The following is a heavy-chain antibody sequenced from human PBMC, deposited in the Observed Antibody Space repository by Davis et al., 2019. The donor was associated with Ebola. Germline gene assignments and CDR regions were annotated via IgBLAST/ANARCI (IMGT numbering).Heavy chain of an antibody. V-gene: IGHV3-53*04. Sequence: GGSLRLSCAASGFTFSDYYMSWVRQAPGKGLEWVSVIYSGGSTYYADSVKGRFTISRHNSKNTLYLQMNSLRAEDTAVYYCARGDFDGMDVWGQGTTVTVSS. J-gene: IGHJ6*02. CDR3: ARGDFDGMDV. CDR1: GFTFSDYY. D-gene: IGHD3-3*01. CDR2: IYSGGST.